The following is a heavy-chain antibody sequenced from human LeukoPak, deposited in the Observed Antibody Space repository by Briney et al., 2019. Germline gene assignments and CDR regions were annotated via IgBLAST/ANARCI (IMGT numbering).Heavy chain of an antibody. J-gene: IGHJ4*02. V-gene: IGHV3-23*01. D-gene: IGHD5/OR15-5a*01. CDR2: ISGSGGST. CDR3: AKVFSNSVYIFDY. CDR1: GFTFSSYA. Sequence: GGSLRLSCAASGFTFSSYAMSWVRQAPGKGLEWVSAISGSGGSTYYADSVKGRFTISRDNSKNTLYLQMNSLRAEDTAIYYCAKVFSNSVYIFDYWGQGTLVTVSS.